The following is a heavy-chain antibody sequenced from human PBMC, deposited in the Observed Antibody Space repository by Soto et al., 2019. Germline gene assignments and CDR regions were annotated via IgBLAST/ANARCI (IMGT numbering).Heavy chain of an antibody. CDR1: GGSISSGGYS. D-gene: IGHD2-2*01. CDR3: ARVPDR. CDR2: IYHSGST. J-gene: IGHJ5*02. Sequence: PSETLSLTCAVCGGSISSGGYSWSWIRQPPGKGLEWIGYIYHSGSTYYNPSLKSRVTISVDRSKNQFPLKLSSVTAADTAVYYCARVPDRWGQGTLVTVSS. V-gene: IGHV4-30-2*01.